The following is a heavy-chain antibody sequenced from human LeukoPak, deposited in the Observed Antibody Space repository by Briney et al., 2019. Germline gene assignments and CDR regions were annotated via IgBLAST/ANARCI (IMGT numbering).Heavy chain of an antibody. CDR3: AKDIDPPDY. Sequence: GGSLRLSCAASGFTFSSYGMHWVRQAPGKGLEWVALISNDGSNEQYTDSVKGRFTISRDNSKNTLYLQMNSLRAEDTAVYYCAKDIDPPDYWGQGTLVTVSS. D-gene: IGHD1-26*01. CDR2: ISNDGSNE. J-gene: IGHJ4*02. V-gene: IGHV3-30*18. CDR1: GFTFSSYG.